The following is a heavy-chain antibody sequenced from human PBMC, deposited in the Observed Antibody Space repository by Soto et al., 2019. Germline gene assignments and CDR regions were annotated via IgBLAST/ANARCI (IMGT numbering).Heavy chain of an antibody. V-gene: IGHV3-23*01. CDR1: GFTFSSYA. D-gene: IGHD5-12*01. Sequence: EVQLLESGGGLVQPGVSLRLSCAASGFTFSSYAMSWVRQAPGTGLGWVSAISGSGGSTYYADSVKGRFTISRDNSKKTLYLQMNRLRAEDTAVYYCAKDRAGSGYLLGLDYWGQGTLVTVSS. J-gene: IGHJ4*02. CDR2: ISGSGGST. CDR3: AKDRAGSGYLLGLDY.